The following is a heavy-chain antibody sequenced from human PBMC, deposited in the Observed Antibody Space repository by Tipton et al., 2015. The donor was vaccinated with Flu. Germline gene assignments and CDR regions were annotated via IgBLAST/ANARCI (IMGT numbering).Heavy chain of an antibody. CDR3: ARGGGYSSSWYGVSGMDV. D-gene: IGHD6-13*01. CDR2: IYYSGST. CDR1: GGSISSYY. J-gene: IGHJ6*02. V-gene: IGHV4-59*01. Sequence: LRLSCTVSGGSISSYYWSWIRQPPGKGLEWIGYIYYSGSTNYNPSLKSRVTISVDTSKNQFSLKLSSVTAADTAVYYCARGGGYSSSWYGVSGMDVWGQGTTVTVSS.